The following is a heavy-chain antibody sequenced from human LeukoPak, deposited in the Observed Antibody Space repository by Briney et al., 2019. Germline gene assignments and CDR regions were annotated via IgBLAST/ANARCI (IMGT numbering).Heavy chain of an antibody. CDR2: IIPIFGIA. J-gene: IGHJ3*02. D-gene: IGHD2-21*02. Sequence: AASVKVSCKASGGTFSSYAISWVRQAPGQGLEWMGRIIPIFGIANYAQKFQGRVTITADKSTSTAYMELSSLRSEDTAVYYCARASCGDCSHTAKLPHDAFDIWGQGTMVTVSS. CDR1: GGTFSSYA. CDR3: ARASCGDCSHTAKLPHDAFDI. V-gene: IGHV1-69*04.